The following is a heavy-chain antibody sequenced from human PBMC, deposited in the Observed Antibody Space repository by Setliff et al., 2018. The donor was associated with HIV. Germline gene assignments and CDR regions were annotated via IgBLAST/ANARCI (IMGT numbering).Heavy chain of an antibody. CDR2: IYYSGST. CDR3: ARGYYNFWSGYVNWFDP. Sequence: SETLSLTCAVSSYSISSGYYWSWIRQPPGKGLEWIGYIYYSGSTNYNPSLKSRVTISVDTSKNQFPLQLSSVTAADTAVYYCARGYYNFWSGYVNWFDPWGQGTLVTVSS. D-gene: IGHD3-3*01. V-gene: IGHV4-61*01. J-gene: IGHJ5*02. CDR1: SYSISSGYY.